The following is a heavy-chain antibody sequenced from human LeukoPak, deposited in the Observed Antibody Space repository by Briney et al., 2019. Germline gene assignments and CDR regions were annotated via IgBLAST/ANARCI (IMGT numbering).Heavy chain of an antibody. CDR1: GFDVSINY. J-gene: IGHJ4*02. V-gene: IGHV3-66*01. D-gene: IGHD1-1*01. CDR3: ARGFLQLTPYYFDY. Sequence: GGSLRLSCAASGFDVSINYMNWIRQSPEKGLEWVSIIHNDGSTYYADSVKGRFTVSRDNSKNTVCLQMDSLRVDDTGIYYCARGFLQLTPYYFDYWGQGALVTVSS. CDR2: IHNDGST.